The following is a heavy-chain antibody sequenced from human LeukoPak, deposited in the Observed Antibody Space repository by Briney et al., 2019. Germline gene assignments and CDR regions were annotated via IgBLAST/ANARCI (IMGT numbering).Heavy chain of an antibody. CDR3: ARGSHYFDF. J-gene: IGHJ4*02. CDR1: GFTFSVHE. D-gene: IGHD6-6*01. CDR2: ISDSGRTV. V-gene: IGHV3-48*03. Sequence: SGGSLRLSCVASGFTFSVHEMNWVRQAPGKGLEWLSYISDSGRTVYYADSVDGRFTISRDNAKNSLFLQMNSLRVEDTAVYFCARGSHYFDFWGQGTPVTVSS.